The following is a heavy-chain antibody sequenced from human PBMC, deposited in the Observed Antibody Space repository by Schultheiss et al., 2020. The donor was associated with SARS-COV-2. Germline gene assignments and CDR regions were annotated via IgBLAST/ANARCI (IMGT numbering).Heavy chain of an antibody. CDR3: ARGGLVVGYNWFDP. D-gene: IGHD2-15*01. CDR2: IYYSGST. CDR1: GGSISSGGYY. V-gene: IGHV4-31*03. Sequence: SETLSLTCTVSGGSISSGGYYWSWIRQHPGKGLEWIGYIYYSGSTYYNPSLKSRVTMSVDTSKNQFSLKLSSVTAADTAVYYCARGGLVVGYNWFDPWGQGTLVTVSS. J-gene: IGHJ5*02.